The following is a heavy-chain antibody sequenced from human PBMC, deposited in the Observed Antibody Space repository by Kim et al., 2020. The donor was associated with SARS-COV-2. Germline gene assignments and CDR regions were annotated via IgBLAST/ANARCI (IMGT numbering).Heavy chain of an antibody. D-gene: IGHD3-22*01. J-gene: IGHJ5*02. Sequence: PSLKSRVTISVDTSKNQFSLKLSSVTAADTAVYYCALSQWLPILIYPFDPWGQGTLVTVSS. V-gene: IGHV4-39*07. CDR3: ALSQWLPILIYPFDP.